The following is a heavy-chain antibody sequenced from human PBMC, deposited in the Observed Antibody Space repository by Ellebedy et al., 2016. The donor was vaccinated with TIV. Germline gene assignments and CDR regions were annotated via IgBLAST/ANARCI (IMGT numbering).Heavy chain of an antibody. D-gene: IGHD2-8*01. CDR2: IGDGA. V-gene: IGHV3-23*01. CDR1: GFTFSSYS. CDR3: AKDRVSGNGVFDPFDA. Sequence: GESLKISXAGSGFTFSSYSMNWVRQAPGKGLEWVAHIGDGARYADSVKGRFTISRDNSDNTLFLQMNSLRADDTAIYYCAKDRVSGNGVFDPFDAWGQGTWVTVSS. J-gene: IGHJ3*01.